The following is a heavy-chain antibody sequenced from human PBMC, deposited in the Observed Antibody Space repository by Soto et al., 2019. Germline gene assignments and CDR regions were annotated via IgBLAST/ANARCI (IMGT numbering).Heavy chain of an antibody. CDR3: ATWHEREHAYDV. D-gene: IGHD1-1*01. Sequence: DVQLVESGGGLIQPGESLRLSCAAFGLTISGKKYVAWVRQAPGKGLEWVSALYDVDGSFYADSVKGRFTTSSDSSKTTVDLQMNYLRPDYTAVYYCATWHEREHAYDVWGQGTTVTVSS. V-gene: IGHV3-53*01. CDR1: GLTISGKKY. CDR2: LYDVDGS. J-gene: IGHJ3*01.